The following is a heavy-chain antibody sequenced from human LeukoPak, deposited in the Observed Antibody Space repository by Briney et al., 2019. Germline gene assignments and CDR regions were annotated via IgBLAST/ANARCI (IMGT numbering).Heavy chain of an antibody. CDR1: GGSISSSSYY. J-gene: IGHJ4*02. CDR2: IYDSGST. Sequence: SETLSLTCTVSGGSISSSSYYWGWVRQPPGKGLEWIGSIYDSGSTYYNPSLKSRVTISVDTSKNQFSLKLSSVTAADTAVYYCARHVGGSDYWGQGTLVTVSS. V-gene: IGHV4-39*01. CDR3: ARHVGGSDY. D-gene: IGHD3-16*01.